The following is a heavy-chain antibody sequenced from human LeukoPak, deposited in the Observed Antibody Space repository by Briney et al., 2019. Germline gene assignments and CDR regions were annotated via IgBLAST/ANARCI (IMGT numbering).Heavy chain of an antibody. CDR2: IYTSGST. J-gene: IGHJ5*02. CDR3: ARDTRDDFWSDGNWFDP. V-gene: IGHV4-4*07. D-gene: IGHD3-3*01. Sequence: SETLSLTCTVSGGSISSYYWSWTRQPAGKGLEWIGRIYTSGSTNYNPSLKSRVTMSVDTSKNQFSLKLSSVTAADTAVYYCARDTRDDFWSDGNWFDPWGQGTLVTVSS. CDR1: GGSISSYY.